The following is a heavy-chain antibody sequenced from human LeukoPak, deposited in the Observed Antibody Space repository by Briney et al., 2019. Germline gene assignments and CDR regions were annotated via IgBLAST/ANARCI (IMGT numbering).Heavy chain of an antibody. CDR2: IKQDGSEK. V-gene: IGHV3-7*01. CDR3: ARGLGDIVLMVYAYRQWYFDL. CDR1: GFTFSSYW. D-gene: IGHD2-8*01. Sequence: GGSLRLSCAASGFTFSSYWMSWVRQAPGKGLEWVANIKQDGSEKCYVDSVKGRFTISRDNAKNSLYLQMNSLRAEDTAVYYCARGLGDIVLMVYAYRQWYFDLWGRGTLVTVSS. J-gene: IGHJ2*01.